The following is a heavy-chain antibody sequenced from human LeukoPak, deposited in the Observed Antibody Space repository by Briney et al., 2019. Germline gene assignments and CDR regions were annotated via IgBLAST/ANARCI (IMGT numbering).Heavy chain of an antibody. V-gene: IGHV3-20*04. D-gene: IGHD3-10*01. CDR3: ARDRFGDHYYYTDV. J-gene: IGHJ6*03. CDR1: GFTFEDYG. Sequence: PGGSLRLSCAASGFTFEDYGMSWVRHVPGKGLEWVSGVNWNGRSADYTDSVRGRFTISRDNAKNSLYLQMNSLRVEETVLYCAARDRFGDHYYYTDVWGKGTTVTVSS. CDR2: VNWNGRSA.